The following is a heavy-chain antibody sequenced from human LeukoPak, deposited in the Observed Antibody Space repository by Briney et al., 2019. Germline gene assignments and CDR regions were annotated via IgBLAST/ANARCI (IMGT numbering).Heavy chain of an antibody. J-gene: IGHJ4*02. CDR1: GGSISRYY. V-gene: IGHV4-59*01. D-gene: IGHD4-17*01. Sequence: SETLSLTCTVSGGSISRYYWSCVRQPPGKGLEWVGYIYYSGSTNYNPSLKSRVTISVDTSKNQSSLKLRSVTAADTAVYYCARSYGDYVVGVFDYWGQGTLVTVS. CDR3: ARSYGDYVVGVFDY. CDR2: IYYSGST.